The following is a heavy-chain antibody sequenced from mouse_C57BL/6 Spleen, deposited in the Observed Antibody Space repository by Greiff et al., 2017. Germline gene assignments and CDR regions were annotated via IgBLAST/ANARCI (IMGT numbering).Heavy chain of an antibody. CDR2: ISDGGSYT. D-gene: IGHD2-5*01. J-gene: IGHJ4*01. V-gene: IGHV5-4*01. CDR1: GFTFSSYA. Sequence: DVMLVESGGGLVKPGGSLKLSCAASGFTFSSYAMSWVRQTPEKRLEWVATISDGGSYTYYPDNVKGRFTISRDNAKNNLYLQMSHLKSEDTAMYYCAREGAYYSNPRAMDYWGQGTSVTVSS. CDR3: AREGAYYSNPRAMDY.